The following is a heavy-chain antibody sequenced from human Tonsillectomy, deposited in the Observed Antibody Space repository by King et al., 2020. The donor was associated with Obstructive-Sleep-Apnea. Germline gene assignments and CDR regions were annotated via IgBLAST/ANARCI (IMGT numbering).Heavy chain of an antibody. CDR3: ARPNTWRNAMDA. D-gene: IGHD3-16*01. Sequence: QLVQSGAEVKMPGESLRISCQVSGYIFTTYWIAWVRQMPGKGLEWMGIIYLGDSDTRYSPSFQGQVTISADKSINTAYLQWSSLKASDTAMYYCARPNTWRNAMDAWGQGTTVIVSS. V-gene: IGHV5-51*01. J-gene: IGHJ6*02. CDR1: GYIFTTYW. CDR2: IYLGDSDT.